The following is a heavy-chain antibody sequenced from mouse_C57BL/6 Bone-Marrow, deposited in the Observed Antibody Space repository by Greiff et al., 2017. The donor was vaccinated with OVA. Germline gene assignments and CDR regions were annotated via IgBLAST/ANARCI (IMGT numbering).Heavy chain of an antibody. Sequence: EVQVVESGGGLVKPGGSLKLSCAASGFTFSSYAMSWVRQTPEKRLEWVATISAGGSYNYYPDNVKGRFTLSRDNAKNNLCLQMSHLKSEDTAMYYFAGWSYAMDYWGQGTSVTVSS. CDR2: ISAGGSYN. CDR1: GFTFSSYA. J-gene: IGHJ4*01. CDR3: AGWSYAMDY. V-gene: IGHV5-4*01.